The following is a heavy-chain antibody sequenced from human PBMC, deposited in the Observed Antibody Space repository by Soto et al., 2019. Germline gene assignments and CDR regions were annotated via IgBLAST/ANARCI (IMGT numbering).Heavy chain of an antibody. D-gene: IGHD3-22*01. Sequence: SVKVSCKASGGTFSSYAISWVRQAPGQGLEWMGGIIPIFGTANYAQKFQGRVTITADKSTSTAYMELSSLRSEDTAVYYCARDYDSSGYTMSVSAFDIWCQGTMVTVSS. CDR3: ARDYDSSGYTMSVSAFDI. CDR2: IIPIFGTA. CDR1: GGTFSSYA. V-gene: IGHV1-69*06. J-gene: IGHJ3*02.